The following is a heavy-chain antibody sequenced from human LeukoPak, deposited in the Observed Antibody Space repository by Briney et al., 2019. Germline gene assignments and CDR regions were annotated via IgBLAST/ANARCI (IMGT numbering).Heavy chain of an antibody. V-gene: IGHV3-48*03. CDR2: ISSSGSTI. CDR3: ARLVGYDSSGRSQYFDY. J-gene: IGHJ4*02. Sequence: HPGGSLRLSCAASGFTFSSYEMNWVRQAPGKGLEWVSYISSSGSTIYYADSVKGRFTISRDNAKNSLYLQMNSLRAEDTAVYYCARLVGYDSSGRSQYFDYWGQGTLVTVSS. D-gene: IGHD3-22*01. CDR1: GFTFSSYE.